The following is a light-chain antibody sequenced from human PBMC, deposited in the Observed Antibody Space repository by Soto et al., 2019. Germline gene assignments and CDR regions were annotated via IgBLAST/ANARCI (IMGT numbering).Light chain of an antibody. CDR1: QSVSSVR. Sequence: EIVLTQSPGTLSLSPGERATLSCRASQSVSSVRLAWYQQKPGQAPRLLIYAASTRATGIPDRFSGSRSGTYFTLTISRLEPEDFAVYYCQQYGSSPLYTFGQGTKLEIK. CDR2: AAS. V-gene: IGKV3-20*01. J-gene: IGKJ2*01. CDR3: QQYGSSPLYT.